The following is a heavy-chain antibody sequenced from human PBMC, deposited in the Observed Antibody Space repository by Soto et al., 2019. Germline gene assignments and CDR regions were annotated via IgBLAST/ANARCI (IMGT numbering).Heavy chain of an antibody. CDR3: PTGPFAEAPGDFDWLFFPGLPFDY. J-gene: IGHJ4*02. D-gene: IGHD3-9*01. CDR1: GYTLTELS. Sequence: QVQLVQSGAEVKKPGASVKVSCKVSGYTLTELSMHWVRQAPGKGLEWMGGFDPEDGETIYAQKFQGRVTMTEDTYNDTAYIVLGSLRSEATALCYCPTGPFAEAPGDFDWLFFPGLPFDYWGQGTLVPGSS. CDR2: FDPEDGET. V-gene: IGHV1-24*01.